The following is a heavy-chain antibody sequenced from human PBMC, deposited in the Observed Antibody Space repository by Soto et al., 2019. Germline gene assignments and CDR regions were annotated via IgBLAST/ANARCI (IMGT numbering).Heavy chain of an antibody. CDR3: ARDRGGLGYCSGGSCYSVTQYYYYGMDV. J-gene: IGHJ6*02. Sequence: SETLSLTCTVSGGSISSYYWSWIRQPPGKGLEWIGYIYYSGSTNYNPSLKSRVTISVDTSKNQFSLKLSSVTAADTAVYYCARDRGGLGYCSGGSCYSVTQYYYYGMDVWGQGTTVTVSS. D-gene: IGHD2-15*01. CDR1: GGSISSYY. V-gene: IGHV4-59*01. CDR2: IYYSGST.